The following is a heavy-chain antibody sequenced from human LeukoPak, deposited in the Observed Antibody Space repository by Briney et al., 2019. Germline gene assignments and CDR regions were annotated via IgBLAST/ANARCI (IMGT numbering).Heavy chain of an antibody. D-gene: IGHD6-19*01. Sequence: GESLKISWKGSGYSFTSYWIGWVRQRPGKGLEWMGIIYPGDSDTRYSPSFHGQVTISADKSISTAYMQWSSLKASDTVMYYCARLAEQWLGDYWGQGTLVTVSS. CDR1: GYSFTSYW. J-gene: IGHJ4*02. CDR2: IYPGDSDT. V-gene: IGHV5-51*01. CDR3: ARLAEQWLGDY.